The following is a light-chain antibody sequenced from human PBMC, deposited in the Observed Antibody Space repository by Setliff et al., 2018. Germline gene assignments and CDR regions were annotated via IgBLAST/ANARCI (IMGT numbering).Light chain of an antibody. CDR3: QSYDSSLSEI. J-gene: IGLJ1*01. V-gene: IGLV1-40*01. CDR1: NSNIGAGFD. CDR2: GNT. Sequence: QSALTQPPSVSGAPGQRVTISCTGNNSNIGAGFDVHWFQQLPGTAPRLLIYGNTSRPSGVPDRFSGSKSGTSASLAITGLQAEDEADYYCQSYDSSLSEIFGTGTRSPS.